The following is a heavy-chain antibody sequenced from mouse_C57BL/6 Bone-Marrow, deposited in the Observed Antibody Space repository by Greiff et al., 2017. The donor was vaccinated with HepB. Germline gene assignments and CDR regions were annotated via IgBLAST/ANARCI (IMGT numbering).Heavy chain of an antibody. V-gene: IGHV1-53*01. J-gene: IGHJ4*01. D-gene: IGHD1-1*01. CDR1: GYTFTSYW. Sequence: QVQLKQPGTELVKPGASVKLYCKASGYTFTSYWMHWVKQRPGQGLEWIGNINPSNGGTNYNEKFKSKATLTVDKSSSTAYMQLSSLTSEDSAVYYCARGGSYYYGSREYYAMDYWGQGTSVTVSS. CDR2: INPSNGGT. CDR3: ARGGSYYYGSREYYAMDY.